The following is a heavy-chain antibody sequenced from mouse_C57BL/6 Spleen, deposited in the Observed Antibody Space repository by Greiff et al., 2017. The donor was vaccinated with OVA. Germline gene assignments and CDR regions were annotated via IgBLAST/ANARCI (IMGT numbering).Heavy chain of an antibody. D-gene: IGHD1-1*01. Sequence: VQLQQPGAELVKPGASVKLSCKASGYTFTSYWMHWVKQRPGQGLEWIGMIHPNSGSTNYNEKFKSKATLTVDKSSSTAYMQLSSLTSEDSAVYYCARRGTTVVAGHYFDYWGQGTTLTVSS. CDR1: GYTFTSYW. CDR2: IHPNSGST. CDR3: ARRGTTVVAGHYFDY. V-gene: IGHV1-64*01. J-gene: IGHJ2*01.